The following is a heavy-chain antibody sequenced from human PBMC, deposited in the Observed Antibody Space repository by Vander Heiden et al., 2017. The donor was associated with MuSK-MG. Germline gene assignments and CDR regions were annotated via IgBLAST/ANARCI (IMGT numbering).Heavy chain of an antibody. Sequence: EVQLVQSGAEVKKPGESLTISCKVSGYRLSNYWIGWVRQMPGKGLEWMGNIYPGDSDTRYSPSFQGHVVISADKSISTAYLQWRVLEVSDSAIYYCAGVGKSVASPWFFDNWGQGSQVAVSS. J-gene: IGHJ4*01. V-gene: IGHV5-51*01. D-gene: IGHD3-9*01. CDR2: IYPGDSDT. CDR3: AGVGKSVASPWFFDN. CDR1: GYRLSNYW.